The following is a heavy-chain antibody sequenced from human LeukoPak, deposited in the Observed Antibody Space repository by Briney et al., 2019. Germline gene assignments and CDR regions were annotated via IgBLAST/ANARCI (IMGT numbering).Heavy chain of an antibody. CDR1: GYTFTSDG. D-gene: IGHD3-9*01. V-gene: IGHV1-18*01. J-gene: IGHJ5*01. Sequence: ASVKVSCKASGYTFTSDGVTWVRQAPGQGLEWMGWISAYTGNTHYAQKLQGRVTMTIDTSTNTAYMELRSLRSDDTAVYYCAKVKRDWAWFDSWGQGTLVTVSS. CDR2: ISAYTGNT. CDR3: AKVKRDWAWFDS.